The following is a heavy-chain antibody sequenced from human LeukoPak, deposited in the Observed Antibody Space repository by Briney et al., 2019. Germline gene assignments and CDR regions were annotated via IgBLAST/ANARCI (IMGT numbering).Heavy chain of an antibody. CDR1: GGSISSGGYY. V-gene: IGHV4-30-2*01. Sequence: SETLSLTCTVSGGSISSGGYYWSWIRQPPGKGLEWIGYIYHSGSTYYNPSLKSRVTISVDRSENQFSLKLSSVTAADTAVYYCAREYSSSSTSWFDPWGQGTLVTVSS. CDR2: IYHSGST. CDR3: AREYSSSSTSWFDP. J-gene: IGHJ5*02. D-gene: IGHD6-6*01.